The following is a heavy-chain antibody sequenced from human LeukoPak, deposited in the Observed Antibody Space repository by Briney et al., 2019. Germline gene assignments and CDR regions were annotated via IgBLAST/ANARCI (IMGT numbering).Heavy chain of an antibody. V-gene: IGHV3-23*01. CDR1: GFTFSSYA. J-gene: IGHJ4*02. Sequence: GSLRLSCAGSGFTFSSYAMSWVRQAPGKGLVWVSAISGSGGSTYYADSVKGRFTISRDNSKNTLYLQMNSQRAEDTAVYYCAKPVGYCGGDCYAFDYWGQGTLVTVSS. D-gene: IGHD2-21*02. CDR3: AKPVGYCGGDCYAFDY. CDR2: ISGSGGST.